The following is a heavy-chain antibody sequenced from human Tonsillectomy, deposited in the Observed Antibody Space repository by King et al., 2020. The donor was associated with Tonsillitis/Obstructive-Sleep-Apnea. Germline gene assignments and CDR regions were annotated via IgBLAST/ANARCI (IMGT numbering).Heavy chain of an antibody. D-gene: IGHD2-2*01. CDR2: IYSGGST. Sequence: VQLVESGGGLIQPGGSLRLSCAASGFTVSSNYMSWVRQAPGKGLEWVSVIYSGGSTYYADSLKGRFTISRDNSKNTLYLQMNSLRAEYTAVNYCAKRKSGPCSSTSRYRPGDYYYGMDVWGQGTTVTVSS. V-gene: IGHV3-53*01. CDR1: GFTVSSNY. J-gene: IGHJ6*02. CDR3: AKRKSGPCSSTSRYRPGDYYYGMDV.